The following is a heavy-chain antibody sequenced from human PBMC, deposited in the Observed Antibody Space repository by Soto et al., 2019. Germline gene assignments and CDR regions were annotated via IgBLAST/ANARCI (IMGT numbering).Heavy chain of an antibody. CDR1: GGTFSSYA. Sequence: SVKVSCKASGGTFSSYAISWVRQAPGQGLEWMGGIIPIFGTANYAQKFQGRVTITADESTSTAYMELSSLRPEDTAIYSCARGGPDVWGTGAHYYGLDVWGPGTTVTVSS. D-gene: IGHD3-16*01. V-gene: IGHV1-69*13. J-gene: IGHJ6*02. CDR3: ARGGPDVWGTGAHYYGLDV. CDR2: IIPIFGTA.